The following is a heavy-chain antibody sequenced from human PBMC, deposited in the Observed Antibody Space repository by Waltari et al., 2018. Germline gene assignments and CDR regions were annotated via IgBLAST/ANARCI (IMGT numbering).Heavy chain of an antibody. CDR1: GFTFSSYA. D-gene: IGHD6-19*01. CDR2: IRGSGDNT. CDR3: AKEKGLIAVAGNWYFDL. J-gene: IGHJ2*01. V-gene: IGHV3-23*01. Sequence: EVQLLESGGGLVQPGGSLRLSCAASGFTFSSYAMSWVRQAPGKGLEWVSVIRGSGDNTYYADSVKGRFTISRDNSKNTLYLQMNSLRAEDTAVYYCAKEKGLIAVAGNWYFDLWGRGTLVTVSS.